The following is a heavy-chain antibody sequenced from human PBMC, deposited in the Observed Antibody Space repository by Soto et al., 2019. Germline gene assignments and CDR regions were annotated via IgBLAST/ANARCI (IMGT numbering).Heavy chain of an antibody. CDR1: GGSISSGDYY. Sequence: QVQLQESGPGLVKPSQTLSLTCTVSGGSISSGDYYWSWIRQPPGKGLEWIGYIYYSGSTYYNPSLKSRVTISVDTSKNQFSLKLSSVTAADTAVYYCAREDSSSYDSSGYYSDYFDYWGQGTLVTVSS. CDR2: IYYSGST. CDR3: AREDSSSYDSSGYYSDYFDY. V-gene: IGHV4-30-4*01. D-gene: IGHD3-22*01. J-gene: IGHJ4*02.